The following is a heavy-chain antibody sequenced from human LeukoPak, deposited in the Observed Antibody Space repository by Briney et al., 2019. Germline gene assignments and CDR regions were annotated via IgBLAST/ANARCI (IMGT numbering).Heavy chain of an antibody. J-gene: IGHJ4*02. D-gene: IGHD4-17*01. CDR3: ARDQHDYGDTAFDY. CDR1: GFTFSSYS. V-gene: IGHV3-48*04. CDR2: ISRSGSTI. Sequence: GGSLRLSCAASGFTFSSYSMNWVRQAPGKGLEWVSYISRSGSTIYYADSVKGRFTISRDNAKNSLYLQLNSLRAEDTAVYYCARDQHDYGDTAFDYWGQGTLVTVSS.